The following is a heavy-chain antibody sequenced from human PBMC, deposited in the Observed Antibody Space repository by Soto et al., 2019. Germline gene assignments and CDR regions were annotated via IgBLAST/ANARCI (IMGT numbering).Heavy chain of an antibody. CDR2: IYYSGSK. D-gene: IGHD3-10*01. J-gene: IGHJ5*02. CDR1: GGSISSSSYY. Sequence: QLQLQESGPGLVKPSETLSLTCTVSGGSISSSSYYWGWIRQPPGKGLEWIATIYYSGSKYYNASLTSRVTIPVHTPRTQLSLKLSSVTAADTAVYYCARQTKGLLWFAPSWFDPWGQGTLVTVSS. CDR3: ARQTKGLLWFAPSWFDP. V-gene: IGHV4-39*01.